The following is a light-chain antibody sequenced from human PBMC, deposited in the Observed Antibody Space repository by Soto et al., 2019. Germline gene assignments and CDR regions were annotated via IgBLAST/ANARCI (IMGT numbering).Light chain of an antibody. Sequence: DIQMTQSPSSLSASVGDRVTITCQASQDISNYLNWYQQKPGKAPKLLMYDASNLEAGVPSRFSGSGSGTDFTFTISSLQPEDIATYYCQQYDNLPFSFGGGTKVELK. V-gene: IGKV1-33*01. CDR3: QQYDNLPFS. J-gene: IGKJ4*01. CDR1: QDISNY. CDR2: DAS.